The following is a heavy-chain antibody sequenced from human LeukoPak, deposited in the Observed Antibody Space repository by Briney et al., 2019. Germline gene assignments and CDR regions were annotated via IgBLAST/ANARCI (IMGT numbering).Heavy chain of an antibody. CDR1: GFTFSSYV. D-gene: IGHD2-8*01. CDR2: ISYDGSNK. V-gene: IGHV3-30*18. J-gene: IGHJ4*02. CDR3: AKDRGYCTNGVCYRFDY. Sequence: PGRSLRLSCAASGFTFSSYVMHWVRQAPGKGLEWVAVISYDGSNKYYADSVKGRFTISRDNSKNTLYLQMNSLRAEDTAVYYCAKDRGYCTNGVCYRFDYWGQGTLVTVSS.